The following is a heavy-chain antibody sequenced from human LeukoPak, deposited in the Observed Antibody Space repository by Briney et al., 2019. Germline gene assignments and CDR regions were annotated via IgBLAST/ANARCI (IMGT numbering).Heavy chain of an antibody. Sequence: GRSLRLSCAASGFTFSSYSMNWVRQAPGKGLEWVSSISSSSSYIYYADSVKGRFTISRDNAKNSLYLQMNSLRAEDTAVYYCAREVDSSSWYPGPSADYWGQGTLVTVSS. CDR1: GFTFSSYS. J-gene: IGHJ4*02. CDR2: ISSSSSYI. CDR3: AREVDSSSWYPGPSADY. V-gene: IGHV3-21*01. D-gene: IGHD6-13*01.